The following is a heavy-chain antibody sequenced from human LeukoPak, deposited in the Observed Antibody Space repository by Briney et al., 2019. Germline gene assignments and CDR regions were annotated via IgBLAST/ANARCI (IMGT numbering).Heavy chain of an antibody. CDR1: GGSITISDYY. CDR3: ATREHHVLRTPGDY. Sequence: PSETLSLTCTVSGGSITISDYYWGRIRLPPGKGLEWIGTISHTGTTYYNPSLQSRVTISVDKSKNQFSLKLSSVTAADTAVYYCATREHHVLRTPGDYWGQGTLVTVSS. V-gene: IGHV4-39*01. D-gene: IGHD6-6*01. CDR2: ISHTGTT. J-gene: IGHJ4*02.